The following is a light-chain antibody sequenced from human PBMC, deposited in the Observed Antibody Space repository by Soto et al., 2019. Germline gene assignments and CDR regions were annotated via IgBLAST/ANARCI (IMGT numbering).Light chain of an antibody. J-gene: IGKJ1*01. CDR1: QTVSSN. Sequence: EIVLTQSPGTLSLSPGARDPLSCRARQTVSSNLAWYQQKPGQAPRLLIYGASTRATDIPARFSGSGSGTEFTLTISSLQSEDFAVYYCQQYNNWPPTFGQGTKVDIK. CDR3: QQYNNWPPT. CDR2: GAS. V-gene: IGKV3-15*01.